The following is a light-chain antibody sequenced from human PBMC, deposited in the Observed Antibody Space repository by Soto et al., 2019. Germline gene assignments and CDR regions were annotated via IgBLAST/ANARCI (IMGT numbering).Light chain of an antibody. V-gene: IGKV3-20*01. CDR3: QQHGSSPPIT. Sequence: EIVLTQSPGTLSLSPGERATLSCRASQSISSSYLAWYQQKPGQAPRLLIYGASSRATGIPDRFSGSGSGTDFTLTISRLEAEDFAVYYCQQHGSSPPITFGQGHDWRL. CDR1: QSISSSY. J-gene: IGKJ5*01. CDR2: GAS.